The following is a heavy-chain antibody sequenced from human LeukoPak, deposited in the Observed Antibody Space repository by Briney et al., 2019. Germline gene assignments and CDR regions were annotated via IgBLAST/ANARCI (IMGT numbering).Heavy chain of an antibody. Sequence: ASVKVSCKAFGYTFTSNYMHWVRQAPGQGPEWMGVISPSGGSTTYAQKFQGRVTLTRDMSTSTDYLELSSLTSEDTAVYYCARDNSVRDEAWWFNPWGEGTLVTVSS. V-gene: IGHV1-46*01. J-gene: IGHJ5*02. CDR3: ARDNSVRDEAWWFNP. D-gene: IGHD5-24*01. CDR1: GYTFTSNY. CDR2: ISPSGGST.